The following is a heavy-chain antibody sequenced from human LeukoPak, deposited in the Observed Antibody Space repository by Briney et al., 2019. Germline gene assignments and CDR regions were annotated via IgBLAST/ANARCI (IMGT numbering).Heavy chain of an antibody. V-gene: IGHV3-48*02. Sequence: PGGSLRLSCAASGFTFSSYGMHWVRQAPGKGLEWVSYISSTGSPIYYADSVKGRFTISRDNAKNSLYLQMNSLRDDDTAVYYCAQKGGTDYWGQGTLVTASS. D-gene: IGHD2-15*01. CDR3: AQKGGTDY. J-gene: IGHJ4*02. CDR2: ISSTGSPI. CDR1: GFTFSSYG.